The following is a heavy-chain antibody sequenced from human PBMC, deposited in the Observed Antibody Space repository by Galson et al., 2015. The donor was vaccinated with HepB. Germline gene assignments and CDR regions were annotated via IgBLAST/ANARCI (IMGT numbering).Heavy chain of an antibody. Sequence: CAISGDSVSSNSAAWNWIRQSPSRGLEWLGRTYYRSKWYNDYAVSVKSRITINPDTSKNQFSLQLNSVTPEDTAVYYCARDRIMITFGGVTWMAFDIWGQGTMVTVSS. J-gene: IGHJ3*02. D-gene: IGHD3-16*01. CDR1: GDSVSSNSAA. CDR3: ARDRIMITFGGVTWMAFDI. V-gene: IGHV6-1*01. CDR2: TYYRSKWYN.